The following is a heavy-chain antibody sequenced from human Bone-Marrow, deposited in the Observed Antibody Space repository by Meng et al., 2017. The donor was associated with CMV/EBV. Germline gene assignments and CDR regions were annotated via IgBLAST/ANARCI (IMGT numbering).Heavy chain of an antibody. D-gene: IGHD2-2*01. V-gene: IGHV3-20*04. CDR2: INWNGGST. CDR3: ARDRGTSWVEYYYYYGMDV. J-gene: IGHJ6*02. CDR1: GFTFDDYA. Sequence: GGSLRLSCAASGFTFDDYAMSWVRQAPGKGLEWVSRINWNGGSTGYADSVKGRFTISRDNAKNTLYLQMNSLRAEDTAVYYCARDRGTSWVEYYYYYGMDVWGQGTTVTVSS.